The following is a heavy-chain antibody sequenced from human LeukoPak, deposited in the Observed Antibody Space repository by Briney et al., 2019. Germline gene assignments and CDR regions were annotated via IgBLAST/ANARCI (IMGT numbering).Heavy chain of an antibody. CDR1: GYSISSGYY. J-gene: IGHJ3*02. V-gene: IGHV4-38-2*02. CDR3: ARVAEGDAFDI. CDR2: IYHSGST. Sequence: SETLSLTCTVSGYSISSGYYWGWIRQPPGKGLEWIGSIYHSGSTYYNPSLKSRVTISVDTSKNQFSLKLSSVTAADTAVYYCARVAEGDAFDIWGQGTMVTVSS. D-gene: IGHD6-19*01.